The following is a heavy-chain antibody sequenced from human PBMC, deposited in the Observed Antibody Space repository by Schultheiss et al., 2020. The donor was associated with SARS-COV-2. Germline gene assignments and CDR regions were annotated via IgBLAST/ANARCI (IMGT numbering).Heavy chain of an antibody. Sequence: SVKVSCKASGYTFTGYYMHWVRQAPGQGLEWMGRIIPILGIANYAQKFQGRVTITADKSTSTAYMELSSLRSEDTAVYYCARDGGSYYDILTPPDYWGQGTLVTVSS. CDR1: GYTFTGYY. V-gene: IGHV1-69*04. CDR3: ARDGGSYYDILTPPDY. J-gene: IGHJ4*02. D-gene: IGHD3-9*01. CDR2: IIPILGIA.